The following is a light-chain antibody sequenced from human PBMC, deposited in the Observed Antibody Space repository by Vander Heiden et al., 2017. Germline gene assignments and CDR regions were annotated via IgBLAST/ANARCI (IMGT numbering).Light chain of an antibody. V-gene: IGLV1-44*01. Sequence: QSVLIQPPSASGTPGQRVTISCSGSRSNIEPNIVNWYQQPPGTAPKLLIYANNQRPSGVPARFSGSKSGTSASLAIRGLQSADEADYYCAVWDDSLNGWVFGGGTKLTVL. CDR1: RSNIEPNI. CDR3: AVWDDSLNGWV. J-gene: IGLJ3*02. CDR2: ANN.